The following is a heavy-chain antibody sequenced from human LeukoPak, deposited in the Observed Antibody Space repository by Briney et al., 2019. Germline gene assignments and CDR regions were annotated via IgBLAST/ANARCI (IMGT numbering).Heavy chain of an antibody. CDR2: IYYSGST. Sequence: KPSETLSLTCTVSGGSISSYYWSWIRQPPGKGLEWIGYIYYSGSTNYNPSLKSRVTISVDTSKNQFSLKLSSVTAADTAVYYCARVHPYSKQKGISYYFDYWGQGTLVTVSS. CDR1: GGSISSYY. V-gene: IGHV4-59*01. D-gene: IGHD6-13*01. CDR3: ARVHPYSKQKGISYYFDY. J-gene: IGHJ4*02.